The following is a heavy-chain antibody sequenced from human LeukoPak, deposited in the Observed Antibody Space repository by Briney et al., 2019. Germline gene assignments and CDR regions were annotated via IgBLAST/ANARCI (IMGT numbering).Heavy chain of an antibody. J-gene: IGHJ6*03. D-gene: IGHD1-26*01. CDR2: ISSSGSTI. CDR1: GFTFSDYY. V-gene: IGHV3-11*04. Sequence: PGRSLRLSCAASGFTFSDYYMSWIRQAPGKGLEWVSYISSSGSTIYYADSVKGRFTISRDNAKNSLYLQMNSLRAEDTAVYYCARDGSSGSYYRRGFGNYYYYMDVWGKGTTVTVSS. CDR3: ARDGSSGSYYRRGFGNYYYYMDV.